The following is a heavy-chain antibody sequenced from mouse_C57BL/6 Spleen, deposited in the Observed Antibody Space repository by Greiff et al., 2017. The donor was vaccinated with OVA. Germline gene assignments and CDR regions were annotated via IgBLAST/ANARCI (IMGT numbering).Heavy chain of an antibody. CDR3: ARGYDYDEHAMDY. Sequence: QVQLKQPGAELVKPGASVKMSCKASGYTFTSYWITWVKQRPGQGLEWIGDIYPGSGSTNYNEKFKSKATLTVDTSSSTAYMQLSSLTSEDSAVYYCARGYDYDEHAMDYWGQGTSVTVSS. V-gene: IGHV1-55*01. D-gene: IGHD2-4*01. J-gene: IGHJ4*01. CDR2: IYPGSGST. CDR1: GYTFTSYW.